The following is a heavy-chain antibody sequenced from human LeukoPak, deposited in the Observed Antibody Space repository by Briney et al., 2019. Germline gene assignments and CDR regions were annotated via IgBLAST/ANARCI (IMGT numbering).Heavy chain of an antibody. V-gene: IGHV1-46*01. CDR3: ARDYRSIAARVGFDY. Sequence: ASVKVSCKASGYTFTSYYMHWVRQAPGQGLEWMGIINPSGGSTSCAQKFQGRVTMTRDTSTSTVYMELSSLRSEDTAVYYCARDYRSIAARVGFDYWGQGTLVTVSS. CDR2: INPSGGST. CDR1: GYTFTSYY. J-gene: IGHJ4*02. D-gene: IGHD6-6*01.